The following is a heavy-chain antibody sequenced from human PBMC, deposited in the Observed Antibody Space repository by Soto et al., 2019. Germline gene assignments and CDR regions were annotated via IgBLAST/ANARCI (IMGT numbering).Heavy chain of an antibody. CDR1: GGSISSGGYY. D-gene: IGHD2-15*01. V-gene: IGHV4-31*11. Sequence: SETLSLTCAVSGGSISSGGYYWSWIRQHPGKGLEWIGFIYYSGSTYYNPSLKGRVTISVDTSKNQISLTLSSVTAADTAVYYCARALGYCSGGSCHGDAFDIWGQGTMVTVSS. CDR3: ARALGYCSGGSCHGDAFDI. CDR2: IYYSGST. J-gene: IGHJ3*02.